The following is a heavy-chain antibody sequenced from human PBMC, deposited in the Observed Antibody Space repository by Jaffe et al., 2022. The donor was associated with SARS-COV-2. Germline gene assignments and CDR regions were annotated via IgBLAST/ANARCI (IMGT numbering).Heavy chain of an antibody. Sequence: EVQLVESGGGLVQPGGSLRLSCAASGFIFSGYWMHWVRQVPGEGLVWISRINSDGSATAYADSVKGRFTISRDNAKNTLYLQMNSLGAEDTAVYFCARGPTKTAAAGSILDSWGQGTLVTVSS. V-gene: IGHV3-74*01. J-gene: IGHJ4*02. CDR3: ARGPTKTAAAGSILDS. CDR2: INSDGSAT. CDR1: GFIFSGYW. D-gene: IGHD6-13*01.